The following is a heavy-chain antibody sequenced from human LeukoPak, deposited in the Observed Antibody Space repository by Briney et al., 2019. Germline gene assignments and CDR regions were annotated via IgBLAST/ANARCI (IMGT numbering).Heavy chain of an antibody. CDR3: ARRYYDILTGYYHAFDI. J-gene: IGHJ3*02. CDR1: GGSISSSNW. V-gene: IGHV4-4*02. CDR2: IYHSGST. Sequence: SETLSLTCAVSGGSISSSNWWSWVRQPPGKGLEWIGEIYHSGSTNYNPSLKSRVTISVDKSKNQFSLKLSSVTAADTAVYYCARRYYDILTGYYHAFDIWGQGTMVTVSS. D-gene: IGHD3-9*01.